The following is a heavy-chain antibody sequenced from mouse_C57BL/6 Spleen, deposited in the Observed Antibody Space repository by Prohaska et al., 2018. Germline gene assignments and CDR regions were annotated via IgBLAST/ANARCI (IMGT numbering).Heavy chain of an antibody. CDR1: GYTFTSYW. Sequence: QVQLQQPGAELVRPGTSVKLSCKASGYTFTSYWMHWVKQRPGQGLEWIGVIDPSESYSNYNQKFKGKATVTVDTSSSTAYRQLSSLTSEDSAVYYRARSDYGCDRGYLDVGGTGTTVTFSS. CDR3: ARSDYGCDRGYLDV. D-gene: IGHD2-2*01. J-gene: IGHJ1*03. CDR2: IDPSESYS. V-gene: IGHV1-59*01.